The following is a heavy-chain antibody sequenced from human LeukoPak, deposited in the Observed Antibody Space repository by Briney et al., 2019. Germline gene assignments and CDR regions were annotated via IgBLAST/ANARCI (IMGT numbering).Heavy chain of an antibody. J-gene: IGHJ4*02. D-gene: IGHD1-26*01. CDR2: ISGSGGDT. CDR3: AKKGATTGDFDY. V-gene: IGHV3-23*01. Sequence: GGSLRLSCAASGFTFSNFLMTWVRRAPGKGPEWVSAISGSGGDTYYADSVKGRFTISRDNSKNTLYLQMNSLRAEDTAVYYCAKKGATTGDFDYWGQGTLVTVSS. CDR1: GFTFSNFL.